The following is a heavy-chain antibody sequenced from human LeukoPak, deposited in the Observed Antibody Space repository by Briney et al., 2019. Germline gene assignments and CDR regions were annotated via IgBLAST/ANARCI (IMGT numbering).Heavy chain of an antibody. CDR2: IYYSGST. J-gene: IGHJ5*02. V-gene: IGHV4-59*08. CDR1: GGSISSYY. D-gene: IGHD2-15*01. CDR3: ARHRCSGGTCYSPFDP. Sequence: SETLSLTCTVSGGSISSYYCSWVRQPPGRGLEWIGYIYYSGSTNYNPSLKSRVTMSVDTSKNQFSLKLSSVTAADTAVYYCARHRCSGGTCYSPFDPWGQGTLVTVSS.